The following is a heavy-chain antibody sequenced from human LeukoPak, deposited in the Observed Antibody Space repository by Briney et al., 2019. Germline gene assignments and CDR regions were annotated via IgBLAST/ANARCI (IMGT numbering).Heavy chain of an antibody. CDR3: ARAGGGCSGGSCYFEFDY. J-gene: IGHJ4*02. D-gene: IGHD2-15*01. V-gene: IGHV4-31*03. CDR1: GGSISRGGYY. Sequence: SETLSLTCTVSGGSISRGGYYWSWIRQHPGKGLEWIGYIYYSGSTYYNPSLKSRVTISVDTSKNQFSLKLSSVTAADTAVYYCARAGGGCSGGSCYFEFDYWGQGTLVTVSS. CDR2: IYYSGST.